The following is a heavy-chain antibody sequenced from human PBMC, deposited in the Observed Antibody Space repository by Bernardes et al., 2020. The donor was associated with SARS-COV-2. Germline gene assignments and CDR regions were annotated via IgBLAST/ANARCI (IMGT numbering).Heavy chain of an antibody. V-gene: IGHV1-69*13. J-gene: IGHJ3*02. CDR1: GYTFTSYA. Sequence: SVKVSCKTSGYTFTSYAVIWVRQAPGQGLECMGWIIPFFGTTNYAQNFQGRVTITADESTSTAYMELSSLRSEDTAMYYCARSWTYPDAFEIWCQGTMVTVTA. D-gene: IGHD3-3*01. CDR2: IIPFFGTT. CDR3: ARSWTYPDAFEI.